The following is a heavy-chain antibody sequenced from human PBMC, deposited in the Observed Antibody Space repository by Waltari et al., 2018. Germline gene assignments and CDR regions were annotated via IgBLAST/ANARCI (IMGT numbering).Heavy chain of an antibody. J-gene: IGHJ4*02. CDR1: GYSISSGYY. CDR3: ARPGSSEYYFDY. D-gene: IGHD6-6*01. V-gene: IGHV4-38-2*01. Sequence: QVQLQESGPGLVKPSETLSLTCAVSGYSISSGYYWGWIRQPPGKGLEWIGSIYHSGSTYYNPSLKSRVTISVDTSKNQFSLKLSSVTAADTAVYYCARPGSSEYYFDYWGQGTLVTVSS. CDR2: IYHSGST.